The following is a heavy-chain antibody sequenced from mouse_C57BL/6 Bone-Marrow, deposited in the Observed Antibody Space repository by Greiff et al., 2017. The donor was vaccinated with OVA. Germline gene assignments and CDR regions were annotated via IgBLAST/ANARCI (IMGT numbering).Heavy chain of an antibody. V-gene: IGHV5-6*01. Sequence: EVHLVESGGDLVKPGGSLKLSCAASGFTFSSYGMSWVRQTPDKRLEWVATISSGGSYTYYPDSVKGRFTISRDNAKNTLYLQMSSLKSEDTAMYYCARHPYYYCFFDYWGQGTTLTVSS. J-gene: IGHJ2*01. CDR2: ISSGGSYT. CDR1: GFTFSSYG. D-gene: IGHD1-1*01. CDR3: ARHPYYYCFFDY.